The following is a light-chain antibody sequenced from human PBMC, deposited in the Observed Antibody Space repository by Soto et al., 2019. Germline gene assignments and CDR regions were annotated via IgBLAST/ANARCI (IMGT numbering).Light chain of an antibody. Sequence: AIRMTQSPSSFSASTGDRVTITCRASQGISSYLAWYQQKPGKDPKLLIYAASTLQSGVPSRFSGSGSGTDFTFTISRLQPEDIATYYCQQYENLPTFGQGTRLEIK. CDR3: QQYENLPT. V-gene: IGKV1-8*01. CDR2: AAS. J-gene: IGKJ5*01. CDR1: QGISSY.